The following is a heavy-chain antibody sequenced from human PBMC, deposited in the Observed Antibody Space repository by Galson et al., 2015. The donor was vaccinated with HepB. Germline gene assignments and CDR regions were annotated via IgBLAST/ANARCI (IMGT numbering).Heavy chain of an antibody. CDR1: GYSFSNYG. D-gene: IGHD1-7*01. CDR3: ARDSRLELRLNNYFSHGMDV. J-gene: IGHJ6*02. CDR2: FSGYDGST. V-gene: IGHV1-18*01. Sequence: SCKASGYSFSNYGLSWIRQAPGPGLEWLGWFSGYDGSTNYAQKFQGRVTMTADASTGTAYLELRNLRSDGTAVYYCARDSRLELRLNNYFSHGMDVWGQGSAVTVSS.